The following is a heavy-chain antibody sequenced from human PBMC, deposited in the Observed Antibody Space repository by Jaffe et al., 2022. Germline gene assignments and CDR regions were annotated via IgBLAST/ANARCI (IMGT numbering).Heavy chain of an antibody. CDR1: GYSISESFY. D-gene: IGHD3-10*01. V-gene: IGHV4-38-2*02. CDR3: ARVRGYYHGSGNYHYFDY. CDR2: IYHSGSS. J-gene: IGHJ4*02. Sequence: QVQLQESGPGLVKPSETLSLTCTVSGYSISESFYWGWIRQPPGKDLEWIASIYHSGSSNYNPSLKSRVSISVDTSKNQFFLHLNSVTAADTAVYYCARVRGYYHGSGNYHYFDYWGQGTLVTVSS.